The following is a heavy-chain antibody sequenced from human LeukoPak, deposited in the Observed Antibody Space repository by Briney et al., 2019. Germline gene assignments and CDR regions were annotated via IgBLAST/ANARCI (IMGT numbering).Heavy chain of an antibody. CDR1: GFTFSTYG. CDR2: IWCDGSNK. J-gene: IGHJ4*02. V-gene: IGHV3-33*06. D-gene: IGHD3-22*01. Sequence: GGSLRLSCAASGFTFSTYGMHWVRQAPGKGLEWVAVIWCDGSNKHYADSVKGRFTISRDNSKNTVYLQMNSLRDEDTAVYYCAKSYDSSGYYYYVDYWGQGTLVTVSS. CDR3: AKSYDSSGYYYYVDY.